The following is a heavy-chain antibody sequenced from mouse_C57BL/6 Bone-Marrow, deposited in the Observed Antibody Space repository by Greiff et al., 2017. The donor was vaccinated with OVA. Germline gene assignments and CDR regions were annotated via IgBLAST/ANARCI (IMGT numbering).Heavy chain of an antibody. V-gene: IGHV8-8*01. CDR1: GFSLSTFGMG. CDR3: AGMATTVVALTYLDY. Sequence: QVTLKVSGPGILQPSQTLSLTCSFSGFSLSTFGMGVGWIRQPSGKGLEWLAHIWWDDDKYYNPALKSRPTIPKDTSKNPVLLLIAIAATADTATCCGAGMATTVVALTYLDYWGQGTTLTVSS. D-gene: IGHD1-1*01. CDR2: IWWDDDK. J-gene: IGHJ2*01.